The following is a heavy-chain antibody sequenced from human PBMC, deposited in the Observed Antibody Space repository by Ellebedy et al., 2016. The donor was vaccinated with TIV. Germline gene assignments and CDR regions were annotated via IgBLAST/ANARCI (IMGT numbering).Heavy chain of an antibody. CDR1: GFTFTSYW. CDR2: INRDGSST. CDR3: ATGYINAYEY. Sequence: GGSLRLSXAASGFTFTSYWMHWVRQAPGKGLVWVSRINRDGSSTVYADFVKGRFTISRDNAKNTLHLQMNSLRVEDTALYYCATGYINAYEYWGQGSLVTVSS. J-gene: IGHJ4*02. D-gene: IGHD5-18*01. V-gene: IGHV3-74*01.